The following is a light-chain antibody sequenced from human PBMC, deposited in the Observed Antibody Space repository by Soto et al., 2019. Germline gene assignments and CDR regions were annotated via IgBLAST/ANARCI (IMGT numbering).Light chain of an antibody. CDR3: AAWDDSLSAVV. CDR2: RND. J-gene: IGLJ2*01. Sequence: QSVLTQPPSASGTPGQRVTISCSGSSSNIGSNYVYWYQQFPGSAPKLLIYRNDQRPSGVPDRFSGSKSGTSASLAISGPRSEYEADYYCAAWDDSLSAVVFGGGTKLTVL. V-gene: IGLV1-47*01. CDR1: SSNIGSNY.